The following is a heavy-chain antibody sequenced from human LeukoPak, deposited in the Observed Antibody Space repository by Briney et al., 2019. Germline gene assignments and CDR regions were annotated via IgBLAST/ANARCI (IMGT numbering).Heavy chain of an antibody. Sequence: GASVKVSCKAFGGTFNSYAISWVRQAPGQGLEWMGGIIPIFGTANYAQKFQGRVTITADESTSTAYMELSSLRSEDTAVYYCARDGSIVVVMYYYYGMDVWGQGTTVTVSS. J-gene: IGHJ6*02. CDR3: ARDGSIVVVMYYYYGMDV. CDR2: IIPIFGTA. D-gene: IGHD3-22*01. V-gene: IGHV1-69*01. CDR1: GGTFNSYA.